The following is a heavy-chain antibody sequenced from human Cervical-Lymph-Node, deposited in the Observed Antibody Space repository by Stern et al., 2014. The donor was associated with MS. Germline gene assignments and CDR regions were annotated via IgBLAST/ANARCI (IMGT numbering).Heavy chain of an antibody. D-gene: IGHD6-19*01. CDR3: ARDPLHYLAGY. CDR2: ISNDGGAT. J-gene: IGHJ4*02. Sequence: EVQLEESGGGLVQPGGSLRLSCVASGFTFSSYWMHWVRQPPGKGPVWVSRISNDGGATSYADSVMGRFTISRDNAKNTLYLQMNSLRAEDTAVYYCARDPLHYLAGYWGQGALVTVSS. CDR1: GFTFSSYW. V-gene: IGHV3-74*01.